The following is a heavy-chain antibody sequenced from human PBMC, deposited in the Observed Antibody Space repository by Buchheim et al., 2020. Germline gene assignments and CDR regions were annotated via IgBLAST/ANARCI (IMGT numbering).Heavy chain of an antibody. J-gene: IGHJ6*02. CDR1: GFTFSSYG. CDR2: IWYDGSNK. CDR3: ARARSFFAYSSSQYYYYGMDV. D-gene: IGHD6-13*01. Sequence: QVQLVESGGGVVQPGRSLRLSCAASGFTFSSYGMHWVRQAPGKGLEWVAVIWYDGSNKYYADSVKGRFTISRDNSKNTLYLQMNSLRAEDTAVYYCARARSFFAYSSSQYYYYGMDVWGQGST. V-gene: IGHV3-33*01.